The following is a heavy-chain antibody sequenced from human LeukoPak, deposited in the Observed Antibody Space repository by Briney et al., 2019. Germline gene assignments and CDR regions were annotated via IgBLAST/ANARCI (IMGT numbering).Heavy chain of an antibody. Sequence: GGSLRLSCAASGFTFSSYAMSWVRQAPGKGLEWVSAISGSGGSTYYADSVKGRFTISRDNSKNTLYLQMNSLRAEDTAVYYCARLLSFYDSSGYFLYWGQGTLVTVSS. J-gene: IGHJ4*02. V-gene: IGHV3-23*01. D-gene: IGHD3-22*01. CDR3: ARLLSFYDSSGYFLY. CDR1: GFTFSSYA. CDR2: ISGSGGST.